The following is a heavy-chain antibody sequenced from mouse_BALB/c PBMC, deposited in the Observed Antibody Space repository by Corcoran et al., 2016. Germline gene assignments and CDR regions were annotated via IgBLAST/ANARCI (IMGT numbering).Heavy chain of an antibody. CDR3: ARSPSYSYYRSMDY. CDR1: GFNIKDTY. V-gene: IGHV14-3*02. D-gene: IGHD2-14*01. CDR2: IDPANGNT. Sequence: EVQLQQSGAELVKPGASVKLSCTASGFNIKDTYMHWVKQRPEQGLEWIGRIDPANGNTKYDPKFQGKATITADTSSNTAYLQLSSLTSEDTAVYYCARSPSYSYYRSMDYWGQGTSVTVSS. J-gene: IGHJ4*01.